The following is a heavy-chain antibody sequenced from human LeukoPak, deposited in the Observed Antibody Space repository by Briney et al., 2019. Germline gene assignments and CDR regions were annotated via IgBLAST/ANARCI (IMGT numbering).Heavy chain of an antibody. V-gene: IGHV3-7*01. J-gene: IGHJ4*02. CDR1: GFTFINYW. Sequence: RSGGSLRLSCAASGFTFINYWMTWVRQAPGKGLEWVANIKYDESEKYYVDSVKGRFTVSRDNAKNSLYLQMNSLRAEDTAVYYCARDSYGYDYWGQGTLVTVSS. CDR3: ARDSYGYDY. CDR2: IKYDESEK. D-gene: IGHD5-18*01.